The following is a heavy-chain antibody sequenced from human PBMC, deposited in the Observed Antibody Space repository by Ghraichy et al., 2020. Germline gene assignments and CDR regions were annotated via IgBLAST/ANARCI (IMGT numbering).Heavy chain of an antibody. CDR1: GYTFTSYG. V-gene: IGHV1-18*04. CDR3: VREANGYCSGGSCYTYGMDV. CDR2: ISAYNGNT. Sequence: ASVKVSCKASGYTFTSYGISWVRQAPGQGLEWMGWISAYNGNTNYAQKLQGRVTMTTDTSTSTAYMELRSLRSDDTAVYYCVREANGYCSGGSCYTYGMDVWGQGTTVTVSS. J-gene: IGHJ6*02. D-gene: IGHD2-15*01.